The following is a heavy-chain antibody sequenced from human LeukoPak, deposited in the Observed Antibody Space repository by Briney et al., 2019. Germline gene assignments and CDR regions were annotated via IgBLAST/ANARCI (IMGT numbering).Heavy chain of an antibody. V-gene: IGHV1-58*02. D-gene: IGHD6-25*01. CDR2: IVVGSGNT. Sequence: SVKVSCKASGYTFTGYYMHWVRQARGQRLEWIGWIVVGSGNTNYAQKFQERVTITRDMSTSTAYMELSSLRSEDTAVYYCAADAATSNFDYWGQGTLVTVSS. CDR3: AADAATSNFDY. J-gene: IGHJ4*02. CDR1: GYTFTGYY.